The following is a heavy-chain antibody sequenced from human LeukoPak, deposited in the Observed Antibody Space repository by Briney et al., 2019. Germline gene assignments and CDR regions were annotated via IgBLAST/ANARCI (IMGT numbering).Heavy chain of an antibody. V-gene: IGHV1-69*13. CDR2: IIPIFGTA. CDR3: ARGEVQPTFDTNNYYYYGMDV. CDR1: GGTFSSYA. Sequence: SVKVSCKASGGTFSSYAISWVRQAPGQGLEWMGGIIPIFGTANYAQKFQGRVTITADESTSTAYMELSSLRSEDTAVYYCARGEVQPTFDTNNYYYYGMDVWGKGPTVTVSS. D-gene: IGHD1-26*01. J-gene: IGHJ6*04.